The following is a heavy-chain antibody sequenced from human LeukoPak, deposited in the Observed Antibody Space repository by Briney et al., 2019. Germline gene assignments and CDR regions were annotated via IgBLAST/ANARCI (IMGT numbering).Heavy chain of an antibody. Sequence: GGSLRLSCAASGFTFSSYAMTWVRQAPGKGLEWVSAISGSGGSTYYADSVKGRFTIPRDNSKNTLYLQVNSLGAEDTAVYYCAKVSGMMFFYHYMDVWGKGTTVTVSS. CDR3: AKVSGMMFFYHYMDV. CDR2: ISGSGGST. D-gene: IGHD1-1*01. J-gene: IGHJ6*03. V-gene: IGHV3-23*01. CDR1: GFTFSSYA.